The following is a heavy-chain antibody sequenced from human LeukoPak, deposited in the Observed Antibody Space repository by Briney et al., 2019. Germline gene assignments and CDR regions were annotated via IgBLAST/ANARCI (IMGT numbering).Heavy chain of an antibody. Sequence: GGSLRLSCVASGFTFSSYSMNWVRQAPGKGLEWVSSISSSSSYIYYADSVKGRFTISRDNAKNSLYLQMNSLRAEDTAVYYCARETLRITMVRGNNWFDPWGQGTLVTVSS. V-gene: IGHV3-21*01. J-gene: IGHJ5*02. CDR2: ISSSSSYI. D-gene: IGHD3-10*01. CDR3: ARETLRITMVRGNNWFDP. CDR1: GFTFSSYS.